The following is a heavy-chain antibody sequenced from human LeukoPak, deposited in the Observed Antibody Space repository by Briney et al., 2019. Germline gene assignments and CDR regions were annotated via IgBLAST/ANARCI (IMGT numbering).Heavy chain of an antibody. Sequence: SVKVSFKASGGTFSSYAISWVRQAPGQGLEWMGGIIPIFGTANYAQKIQGRVTITTDESTSTAYMELSSLRSEDTAVYYCARAEILTGYYPRYYFDYWGQGTLVTVSS. CDR2: IIPIFGTA. D-gene: IGHD3-9*01. CDR3: ARAEILTGYYPRYYFDY. CDR1: GGTFSSYA. V-gene: IGHV1-69*05. J-gene: IGHJ4*02.